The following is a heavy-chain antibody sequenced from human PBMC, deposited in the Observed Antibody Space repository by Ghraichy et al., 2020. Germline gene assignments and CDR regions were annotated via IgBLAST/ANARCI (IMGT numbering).Heavy chain of an antibody. CDR1: GFTFSSYA. CDR3: AGSDNYDFWSGSDP. D-gene: IGHD3-3*01. J-gene: IGHJ5*02. V-gene: IGHV3-23*01. CDR2: ISGSGGST. Sequence: GGSLRLSCAASGFTFSSYAMSWVRQAPGKGLEWVSAISGSGGSTYYADSVKGRFTISRDNSKNTLYLQMNSLRAEDTAVYYCAGSDNYDFWSGSDPWGQGTLVTVSS.